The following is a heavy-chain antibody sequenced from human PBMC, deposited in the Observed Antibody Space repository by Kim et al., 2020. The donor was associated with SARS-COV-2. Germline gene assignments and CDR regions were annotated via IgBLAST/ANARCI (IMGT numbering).Heavy chain of an antibody. D-gene: IGHD1-7*01. CDR3: ARDRELGGHMYYFDY. CDR1: GGSISSYY. V-gene: IGHV4-59*01. Sequence: SETLSLTCTVSGGSISSYYWSWIRQPPGKGLEWIGYIYYSGSTNYNLSLKSRVTISVDTSKNQFSLKLSSVTAADTAVYYCARDRELGGHMYYFDYWGQGTLVTVSS. J-gene: IGHJ4*02. CDR2: IYYSGST.